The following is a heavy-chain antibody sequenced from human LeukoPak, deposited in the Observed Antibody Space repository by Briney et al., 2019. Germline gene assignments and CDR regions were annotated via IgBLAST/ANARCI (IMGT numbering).Heavy chain of an antibody. Sequence: PSETLSLTCVVYGGSFSDNYWTWIRQPPGKGPEWSGEINHIGTTSYNPSLQSRVTVSVDTSKNQFSLKLSSVTAADTAVYYCARRRRHEFTYGYVFYFDYWGQGTLVTVSS. D-gene: IGHD3-16*01. V-gene: IGHV4-34*01. CDR3: ARRRRHEFTYGYVFYFDY. CDR1: GGSFSDNY. CDR2: INHIGTT. J-gene: IGHJ4*02.